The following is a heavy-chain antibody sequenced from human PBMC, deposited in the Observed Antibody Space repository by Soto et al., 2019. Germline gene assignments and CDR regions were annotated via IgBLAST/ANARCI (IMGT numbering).Heavy chain of an antibody. CDR2: IYYSGST. CDR3: ARDRSSSGMDV. Sequence: SETLSLTCTVSGGSISSYYWSWIRQPPGKGLEWIGYIYYSGSTNYNPSLKSRVTVSVDTSKNQFSLKLSSVTAADTAVYYCARDRSSSGMDVWGQGTTVTVSS. J-gene: IGHJ6*02. CDR1: GGSISSYY. V-gene: IGHV4-59*13. D-gene: IGHD2-2*01.